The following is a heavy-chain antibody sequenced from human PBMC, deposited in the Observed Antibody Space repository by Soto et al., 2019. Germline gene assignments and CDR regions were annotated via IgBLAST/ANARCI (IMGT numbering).Heavy chain of an antibody. CDR1: GYSFTGYW. V-gene: IGHV5-10-1*01. CDR2: IDPRDSYT. J-gene: IGHJ4*02. Sequence: GESLKISCKASGYSFTGYWIHWVRLMPGEGLEWMGKIDPRDSYTKYGPSFQGHVTISADKSISTAYLQRGSLKASDTAIYYCARHGTGDDVTVFSTAPPFAHWGQGALVTVSS. D-gene: IGHD2-21*02. CDR3: ARHGTGDDVTVFSTAPPFAH.